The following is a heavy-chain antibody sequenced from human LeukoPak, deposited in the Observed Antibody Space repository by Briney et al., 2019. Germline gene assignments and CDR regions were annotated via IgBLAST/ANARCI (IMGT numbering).Heavy chain of an antibody. J-gene: IGHJ3*02. Sequence: SETLSLTCTVSGGSISSSTYFWGCIRQPPGKGLEWIGSIYYSGSIYYNPSLKSRVTISIDTSTSQFSLKLSSVTAADTAVYYCARLVQTGAYDAFDIWGQGTMVTVSS. CDR2: IYYSGSI. V-gene: IGHV4-39*01. CDR3: ARLVQTGAYDAFDI. D-gene: IGHD7-27*01. CDR1: GGSISSSTYF.